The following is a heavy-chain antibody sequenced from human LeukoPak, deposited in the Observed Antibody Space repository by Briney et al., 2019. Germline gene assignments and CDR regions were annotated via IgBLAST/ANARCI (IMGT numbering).Heavy chain of an antibody. Sequence: GGSLRLSRTTSRYILANYAIAWVRQSPGKGLEWVSTISASGADTYYADSVRGRFTIFRDNSAHILYLQLNRLRVDDTAFYYCPKPLLTPGNWGPGTLVTVSS. CDR2: ISASGADT. CDR3: PKPLLTPGN. CDR1: RYILANYA. D-gene: IGHD4-23*01. J-gene: IGHJ4*02. V-gene: IGHV3-23*01.